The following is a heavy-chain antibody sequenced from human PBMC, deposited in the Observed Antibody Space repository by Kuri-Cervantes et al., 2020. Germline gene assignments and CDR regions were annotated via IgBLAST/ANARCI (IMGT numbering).Heavy chain of an antibody. V-gene: IGHV3-21*04. D-gene: IGHD3-16*01. CDR1: GFTFSTYS. CDR3: ARVPSYDIGGHDTY. CDR2: ISYSSIYI. J-gene: IGHJ4*02. Sequence: GGSLRLSCAASGFTFSTYSMNWVRQAPGKGLEWVSSISYSSIYIYYADSVKGRFTISRDNAKSSLYLQMNSLRAEDTALYYCARVPSYDIGGHDTYWGQGTLVTVSS.